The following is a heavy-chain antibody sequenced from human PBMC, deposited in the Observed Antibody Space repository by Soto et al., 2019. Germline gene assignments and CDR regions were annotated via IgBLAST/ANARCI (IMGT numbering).Heavy chain of an antibody. CDR3: AREKYRLLYILGHDAFDI. CDR1: GFTFSSYA. Sequence: GGSLRLSCAASGFTFSSYAMHWVRQAPGKGLEYVSAISSNGGSTYYANSVKGRFTISRDNSKNTLYLQMGSLRAEDMAVYYCAREKYRLLYILGHDAFDIWGQGTMVTVS. CDR2: ISSNGGST. V-gene: IGHV3-64*01. D-gene: IGHD2-2*02. J-gene: IGHJ3*02.